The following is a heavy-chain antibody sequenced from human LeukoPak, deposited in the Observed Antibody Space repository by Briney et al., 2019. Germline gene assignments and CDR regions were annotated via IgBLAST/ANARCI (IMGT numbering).Heavy chain of an antibody. D-gene: IGHD4-17*01. V-gene: IGHV3-23*01. J-gene: IGHJ5*02. Sequence: GGSLRLSCAASGFTFTNYPMIWVRQAPGRGLTWVSGISGSGGSTYYADSVKGRFTISRDTSKNTLYLQINSLSVEDTAVYYCIVFGDSNHWGQGTLVTVSS. CDR1: GFTFTNYP. CDR3: IVFGDSNH. CDR2: ISGSGGST.